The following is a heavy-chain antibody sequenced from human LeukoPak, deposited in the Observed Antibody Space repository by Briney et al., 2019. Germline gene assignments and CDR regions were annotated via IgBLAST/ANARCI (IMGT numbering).Heavy chain of an antibody. CDR3: AKRALLDYYYYYMDV. V-gene: IGHV3-23*01. CDR2: ISGSGGST. CDR1: GFTFSSYA. J-gene: IGHJ6*03. D-gene: IGHD1-1*01. Sequence: GGSLRLSGAASGFTFSSYAMSWVRQAPGKGLEWVSAISGSGGSTYYADSVKGRFTISRDNSKNTLYLQMNSLRAEDTAVYYCAKRALLDYYYYYMDVWGKGTTVTVSS.